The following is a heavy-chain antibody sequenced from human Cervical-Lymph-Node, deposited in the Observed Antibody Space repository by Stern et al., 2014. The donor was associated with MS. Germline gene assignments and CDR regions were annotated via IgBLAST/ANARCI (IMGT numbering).Heavy chain of an antibody. D-gene: IGHD4-23*01. CDR1: GGSISSYS. J-gene: IGHJ4*02. CDR2: IYYSGST. CDR3: ARVGVVTQYYFDY. V-gene: IGHV4-59*01. Sequence: QVQLQESGPGLVKPSETLSLTCTVSGGSISSYSWSWIRQPPGKGLEWIGYIYYSGSTNYNPSLKSRVTISVDTSKNQFSLKLSSVTAADTAVYYCARVGVVTQYYFDYWGQGTLVTVSS.